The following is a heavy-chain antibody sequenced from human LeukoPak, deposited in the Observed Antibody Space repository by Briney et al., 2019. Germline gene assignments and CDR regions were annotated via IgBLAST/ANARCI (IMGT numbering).Heavy chain of an antibody. CDR1: GGSISSYY. J-gene: IGHJ4*02. V-gene: IGHV4-59*01. CDR3: ASVRGGLFDY. CDR2: IYYSGST. Sequence: ASETLSLTCTVSGGSISSYYWSWIRQPPGKGLEWIGYIYYSGSTNYNPSLKSRVTISVDTSKNQFSLKLSSVTAADTAVYYCASVRGGLFDYWGQGTLVTVSS. D-gene: IGHD3-10*01.